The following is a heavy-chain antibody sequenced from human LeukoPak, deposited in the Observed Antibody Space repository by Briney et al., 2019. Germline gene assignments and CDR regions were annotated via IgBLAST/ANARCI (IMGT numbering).Heavy chain of an antibody. D-gene: IGHD6-13*01. CDR2: ISSSSSTI. CDR1: GFTLSSYS. V-gene: IGHV3-48*01. CDR3: ARGGIAAAPDYFDY. Sequence: GGSLRPSCAASGFTLSSYSMNWVRQAPGKGLEWVSYISSSSSTIYYADSVKGRFTISRDNAKNSLYLQMNSLRAEDTAVYYCARGGIAAAPDYFDYWGQGTLVTVSS. J-gene: IGHJ4*02.